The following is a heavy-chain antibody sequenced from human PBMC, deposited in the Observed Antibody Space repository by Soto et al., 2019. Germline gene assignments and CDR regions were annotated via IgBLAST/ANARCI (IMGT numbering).Heavy chain of an antibody. D-gene: IGHD6-13*01. CDR1: GFTFSDYY. CDR3: ARDSDLASGIAAAGTHYYYYMDV. Sequence: GGSLRLSCAASGFTFSDYYMSWIRQAPGKGLEWVSYISSSGSTIYYADSVKGRFTISRDNAKNSLYLQMNSLRAEDTAVYYCARDSDLASGIAAAGTHYYYYMDVWGKGTTVTVSS. CDR2: ISSSGSTI. J-gene: IGHJ6*03. V-gene: IGHV3-11*01.